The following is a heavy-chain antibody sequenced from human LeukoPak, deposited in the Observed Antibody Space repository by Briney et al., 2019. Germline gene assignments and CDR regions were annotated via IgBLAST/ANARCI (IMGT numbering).Heavy chain of an antibody. CDR2: INADRSTA. CDR3: VVVVGPPGPGGFDV. CDR1: GFTFGNSW. Sequence: GGSLRLSCAASGFTFGNSWVHWVRQAPGKGLVWVSLINADRSTATYADSVKGRFTISRDNARNTPSLQMDRLTIGGPAVYYCVVVVGPPGPGGFDVWGQGTMITVSS. J-gene: IGHJ3*01. V-gene: IGHV3-74*01. D-gene: IGHD2-8*02.